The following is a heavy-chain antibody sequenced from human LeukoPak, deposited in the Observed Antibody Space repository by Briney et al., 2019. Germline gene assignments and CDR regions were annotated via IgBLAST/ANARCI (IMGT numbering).Heavy chain of an antibody. J-gene: IGHJ4*02. V-gene: IGHV5-51*01. CDR2: IYPGDSDT. CDR3: ARNASEYSSSWTMFDY. Sequence: GESLKISCKGSGYSFTSYWIGWVRQMPGKGLEWMGIIYPGDSDTRYSPSFQGQVTISADKSISTAYLQRSSLKASDTAMFYCARNASEYSSSWTMFDYWCEGTLITVSS. CDR1: GYSFTSYW. D-gene: IGHD6-13*01.